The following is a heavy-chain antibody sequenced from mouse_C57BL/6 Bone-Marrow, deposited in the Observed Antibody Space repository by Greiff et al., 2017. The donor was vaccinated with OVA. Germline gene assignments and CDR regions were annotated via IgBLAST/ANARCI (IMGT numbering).Heavy chain of an antibody. J-gene: IGHJ3*01. CDR1: GYTFTSYW. Sequence: VQLQQPGAELVKPGASVKLSCKASGYTFTSYWMQWVKQRPGQGLEWIGELDPSDSYTNYNQKFKGKATLTVDTSSSTAYMQLSSLTSEDAAVYYCARFYYYGSSGFAYWGQGTLVTVSA. CDR2: LDPSDSYT. CDR3: ARFYYYGSSGFAY. D-gene: IGHD1-1*01. V-gene: IGHV1-50*01.